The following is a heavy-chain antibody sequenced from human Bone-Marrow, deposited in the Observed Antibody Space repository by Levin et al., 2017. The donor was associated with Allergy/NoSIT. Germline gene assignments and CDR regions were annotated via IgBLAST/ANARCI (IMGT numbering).Heavy chain of an antibody. D-gene: IGHD4-17*01. CDR3: ARESSRAYGDYVDY. V-gene: IGHV1-18*01. Sequence: GESLKISCKTSGYTFTSFGISWVRQAPGQGLEWMGWSSTYNGDTKYTQKFQGRVTMTTDTSTSTAYMELKSLRSDDTAVYYCARESSRAYGDYVDYWGQGTLVTVSS. J-gene: IGHJ4*02. CDR1: GYTFTSFG. CDR2: SSTYNGDT.